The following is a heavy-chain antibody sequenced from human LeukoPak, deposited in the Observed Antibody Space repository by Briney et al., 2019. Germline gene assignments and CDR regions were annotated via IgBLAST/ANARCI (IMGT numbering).Heavy chain of an antibody. V-gene: IGHV1-46*01. Sequence: ASVKVSCKASGYTFTSYYMHWARQAPGQGLEWMGIINPSGGSTSYAQKFQGRVTMTRDTSTSTVYMELSSLRSEDTAVYYCARDVASSPGELLVGGYYMDVWGKGTTVTVSS. CDR2: INPSGGST. J-gene: IGHJ6*03. D-gene: IGHD2-8*02. CDR3: ARDVASSPGELLVGGYYMDV. CDR1: GYTFTSYY.